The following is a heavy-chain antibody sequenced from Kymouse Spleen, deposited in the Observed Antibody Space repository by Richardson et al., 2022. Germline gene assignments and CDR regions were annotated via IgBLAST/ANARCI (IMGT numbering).Heavy chain of an antibody. D-gene: IGHD3-9*01. CDR3: ARRASDILTGYQKGGMDV. V-gene: IGHV5-51*01. CDR2: IYPGDSDT. CDR1: GYSFTSYW. J-gene: IGHJ6*02. Sequence: EVQLVQSGAEVKKPGESLKISCKGSGYSFTSYWIGWVRQMPGKGLEWMGIIYPGDSDTRYSPSFQGQVTISADKSISTAYLQWSSLKASDTAMYYCARRASDILTGYQKGGMDVWGQGTTVTVSS.